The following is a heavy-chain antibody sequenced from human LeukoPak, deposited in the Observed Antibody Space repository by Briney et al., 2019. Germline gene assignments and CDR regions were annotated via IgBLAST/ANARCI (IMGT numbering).Heavy chain of an antibody. CDR1: GYTFTSYG. Sequence: ASVKVSCKASGYTFTSYGISWVRQAPGQGLEWMGWISAYNGNTNYAQKLQGRVTMTTDTSTSTAYMELRSLRSDDTAVYYCARVSVEWSYYYYYMDVWGKGTTVTVSS. J-gene: IGHJ6*03. D-gene: IGHD3-3*01. CDR2: ISAYNGNT. CDR3: ARVSVEWSYYYYYMDV. V-gene: IGHV1-18*01.